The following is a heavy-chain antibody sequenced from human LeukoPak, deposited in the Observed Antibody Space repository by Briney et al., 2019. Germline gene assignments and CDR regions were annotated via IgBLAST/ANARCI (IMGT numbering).Heavy chain of an antibody. V-gene: IGHV1-69*05. D-gene: IGHD4-17*01. CDR3: AGGDFDYVVPY. J-gene: IGHJ4*02. CDR1: GGTFSSYA. Sequence: SVKVSCKXSGGTFSSYAISWVRQAPGQGLERMGRIIPIFGTANYAQKFQGRVTITTDESTSTAYMELSSLRSEDTAVYYCAGGDFDYVVPYWGQGTLVTVSS. CDR2: IIPIFGTA.